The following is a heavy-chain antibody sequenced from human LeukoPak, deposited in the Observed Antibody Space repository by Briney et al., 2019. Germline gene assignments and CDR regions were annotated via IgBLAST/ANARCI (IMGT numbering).Heavy chain of an antibody. CDR3: AKGAFYSSAWYFAY. CDR2: ISGNGGST. J-gene: IGHJ4*02. V-gene: IGHV3-43*02. CDR1: GFTFDDYA. Sequence: GGSLRLSCAASGFTFDDYAMHWVRQAPGKGLEWVSLISGNGGSTYYADSVKGRFTISRDNSKNSLYLQMNSLRTEDTALYYCAKGAFYSSAWYFAYWGQGTLVTVSS. D-gene: IGHD6-25*01.